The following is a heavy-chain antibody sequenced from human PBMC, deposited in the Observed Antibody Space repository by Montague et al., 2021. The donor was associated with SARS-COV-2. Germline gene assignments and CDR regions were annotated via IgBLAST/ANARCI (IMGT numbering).Heavy chain of an antibody. J-gene: IGHJ6*02. D-gene: IGHD3-10*01. Sequence: TLSLTCTVYGGSISSGGYYWICNRQHPGKGLVWNGYNYYSGSTYYNPSLQSRVTISVYTSKNQFSLKLSSVTAADTAVYYCARDVLAWSYYGSGSYSDCLDVWGQGTTVTVSS. CDR2: NYYSGST. CDR1: GGSISSGGYY. V-gene: IGHV4-31*03. CDR3: ARDVLAWSYYGSGSYSDCLDV.